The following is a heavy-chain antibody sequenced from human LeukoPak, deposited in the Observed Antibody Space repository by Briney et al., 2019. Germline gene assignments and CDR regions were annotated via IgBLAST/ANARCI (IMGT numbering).Heavy chain of an antibody. CDR2: INYSGST. V-gene: IGHV4-39*07. CDR1: GGSISSGSYY. CDR3: ARDRTALLFDY. J-gene: IGHJ4*02. D-gene: IGHD2/OR15-2a*01. Sequence: SETLSLTCTVSGGSISSGSYYWAWMRQPPGKGLEWIASINYSGSTYYSPSLKSRVTISVDRSNNQFSLRLGSVAAADTAVYYCARDRTALLFDYWGQGTLVTVSS.